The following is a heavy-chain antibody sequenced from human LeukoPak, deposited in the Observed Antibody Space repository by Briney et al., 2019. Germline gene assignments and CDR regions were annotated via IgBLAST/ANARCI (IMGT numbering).Heavy chain of an antibody. CDR1: GFNLINNL. CDR2: IKEGVSEK. CDR3: VRDSDRRSDY. J-gene: IGHJ4*02. D-gene: IGHD3-22*01. Sequence: PGGSLRLSSAASGFNLINNLMSWGRPAPGEGREWVASIKEGVSEKYYVDSVKVRFTISRDSAKNSLYLQMNSLRAEDTAVYYCVRDSDRRSDYWGQGTLVTVSS. V-gene: IGHV3-7*05.